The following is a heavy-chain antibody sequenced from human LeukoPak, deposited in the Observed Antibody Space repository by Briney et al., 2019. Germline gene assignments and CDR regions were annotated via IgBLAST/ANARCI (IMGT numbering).Heavy chain of an antibody. CDR1: GFTFSSYG. J-gene: IGHJ3*02. V-gene: IGHV3-15*01. D-gene: IGHD3-3*01. CDR2: IKSKTDDGTA. Sequence: GGSLRLSCAASGFTFSSYGVNWVRQAQGKGLEWVGGIKSKTDDGTADYAAPVKGRFTISRDDSKNTLYLQMNSLKTEDTAVYYCTTGKFGVVNDAFDIWGQGTMVTVSS. CDR3: TTGKFGVVNDAFDI.